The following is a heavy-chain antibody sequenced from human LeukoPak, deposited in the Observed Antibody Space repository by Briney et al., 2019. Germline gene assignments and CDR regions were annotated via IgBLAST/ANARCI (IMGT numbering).Heavy chain of an antibody. D-gene: IGHD5-12*01. CDR3: ARDGSGYYYFDY. CDR1: GYTFTAYA. J-gene: IGHJ4*01. CDR2: INAGSGNT. Sequence: ASVKVSYKTSGYTFTAYAMHWVRQAPGQRLEWMGWINAGSGNTYYSQEFQGRITIARDTSASIAYMELSSLRSEDTAVYYCARDGSGYYYFDYWGQGTLVTVSS. V-gene: IGHV1-3*01.